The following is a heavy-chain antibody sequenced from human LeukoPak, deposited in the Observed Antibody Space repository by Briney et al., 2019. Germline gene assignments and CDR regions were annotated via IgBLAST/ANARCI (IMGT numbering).Heavy chain of an antibody. CDR3: ARDEMYEQWLVQGNWFDP. Sequence: SETLSLTCTVSGYSISSGYYWGWIRQPPGKGLEWIGSIYHSGSTYYNPSLKGRVTISVDTSKNQFSLKLSSVTAADTAVYYCARDEMYEQWLVQGNWFDPWGQGTLVTVSS. J-gene: IGHJ5*02. CDR2: IYHSGST. D-gene: IGHD6-19*01. CDR1: GYSISSGYY. V-gene: IGHV4-38-2*02.